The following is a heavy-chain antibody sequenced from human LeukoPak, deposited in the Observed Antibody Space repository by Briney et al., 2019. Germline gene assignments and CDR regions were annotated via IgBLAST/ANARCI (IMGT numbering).Heavy chain of an antibody. CDR2: IKQDGSEK. CDR3: ARDSSSSWYYYYGMDV. D-gene: IGHD6-13*01. J-gene: IGHJ6*02. Sequence: GGSLRLSCAASGFTFSSYWMSWVRQAPGKGLEWVANIKQDGSEKYYVDSVKGRFTISRDNAKNSLYLQMNSLRAEDTAVYYCARDSSSSWYYYYGMDVWGQGTTVTVSS. CDR1: GFTFSSYW. V-gene: IGHV3-7*01.